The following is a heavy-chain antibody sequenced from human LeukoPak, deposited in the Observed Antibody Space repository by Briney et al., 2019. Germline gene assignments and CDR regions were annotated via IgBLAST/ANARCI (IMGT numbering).Heavy chain of an antibody. J-gene: IGHJ4*02. Sequence: GGSLRLSCATSGFNFSDSRMTWVRQAPGKGLQWVANINRDGTEKHFLDSVEGRFTISRDNAKKSLYLLMNSLRPQDTAVYFCVRGDWYFESWGQGTLVAVSS. CDR3: VRGDWYFES. V-gene: IGHV3-7*04. CDR1: GFNFSDSR. CDR2: INRDGTEK. D-gene: IGHD2-21*01.